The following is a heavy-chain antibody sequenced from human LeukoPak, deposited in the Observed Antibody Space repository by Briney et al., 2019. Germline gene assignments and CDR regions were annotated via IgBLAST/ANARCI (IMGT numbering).Heavy chain of an antibody. CDR2: ISLAGQT. J-gene: IGHJ4*02. D-gene: IGHD1-26*01. CDR1: GGSISGTNW. Sequence: SGTLSLTCGISGGSISGTNWWSWVRQPPGQGLEWIGEISLAGQTNYNPSLNGRVTMSLDKSSNQLSLHLTSVTAADTATYYCSRESGPFCPFGYWGQGTLVIVSS. CDR3: SRESGPFCPFGY. V-gene: IGHV4-4*02.